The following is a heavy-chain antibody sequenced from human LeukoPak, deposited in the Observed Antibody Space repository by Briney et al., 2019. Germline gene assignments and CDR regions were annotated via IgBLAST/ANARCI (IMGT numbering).Heavy chain of an antibody. CDR1: GGSISSGSYY. J-gene: IGHJ5*02. D-gene: IGHD3-9*01. Sequence: PSQTLSLTCTVSGGSISSGSYYWTWIRQPPGKGLEWIGSIYYSGSTYYNPSLKSRVTISVDTSKNQFSLKLSSVTAADTAVYYCWAGILTGYYKRWFDPWGQGTLVTVSS. CDR3: WAGILTGYYKRWFDP. CDR2: IYYSGST. V-gene: IGHV4-39*01.